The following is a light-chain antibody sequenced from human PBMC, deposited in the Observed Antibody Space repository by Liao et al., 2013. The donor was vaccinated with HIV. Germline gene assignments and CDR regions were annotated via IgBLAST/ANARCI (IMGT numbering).Light chain of an antibody. Sequence: SYELTQPPSVSVAPGKTARITCGGNNIGSKSVHWYQQKPGQAPVLVIYQDSKRPSGIPERFSGSNSGNTATLTISGTQAMDEADYYCQAWDSNTPWVFGGGTKLTVL. CDR2: QDS. V-gene: IGLV3-21*01. CDR3: QAWDSNTPWV. CDR1: NIGSKS. J-gene: IGLJ3*02.